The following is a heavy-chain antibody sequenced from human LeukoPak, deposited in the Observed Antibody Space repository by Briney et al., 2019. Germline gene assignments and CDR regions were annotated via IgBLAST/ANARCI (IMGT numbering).Heavy chain of an antibody. CDR3: VRGSGHYDILTGYYSYDY. J-gene: IGHJ4*02. CDR1: GGTFSSYA. D-gene: IGHD3-9*01. CDR2: IIPIFGTA. Sequence: SVKVSCKASGGTFSSYAISWVRQAPGQWLEWMGGIIPIFGTANYAQKFQGRVTITTDESTSTAYMELSSLRSEDTAVYYCVRGSGHYDILTGYYSYDYWGQGTLVTVSS. V-gene: IGHV1-69*05.